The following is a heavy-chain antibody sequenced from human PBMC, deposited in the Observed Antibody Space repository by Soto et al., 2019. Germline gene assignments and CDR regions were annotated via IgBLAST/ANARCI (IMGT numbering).Heavy chain of an antibody. J-gene: IGHJ5*02. CDR1: GFSLTTDAVG. V-gene: IGHV2-5*02. CDR3: AHLHRHILVNVVDWFDP. CDR2: IYWDDDK. Sequence: QITLKESGPPLVKPTQTLTLTCTFSGFSLTTDAVGVGWIRQPPGKALEWLALIYWDDDKRYSPSLKRRLTIPADASKSQVLRTTTNMDPIDTATYYGAHLHRHILVNVVDWFDPWGQGTLVTVS. D-gene: IGHD2-21*01.